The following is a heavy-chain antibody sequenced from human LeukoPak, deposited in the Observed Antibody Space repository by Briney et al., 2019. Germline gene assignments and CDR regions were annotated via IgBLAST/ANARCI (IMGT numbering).Heavy chain of an antibody. V-gene: IGHV3-23*01. J-gene: IGHJ6*02. CDR3: AKSRTPTMVRGGPLDV. CDR1: GFTFSNYA. D-gene: IGHD3-10*01. Sequence: GGSLRLSCAASGFTFSNYAMSWVRQAPGKGLEWVSTISDSGSSTYYADPVKGRFTISRDNYRDTLSLQMDSLRAEDTAIYYCAKSRTPTMVRGGPLDVWGQGTTVAVSS. CDR2: ISDSGSST.